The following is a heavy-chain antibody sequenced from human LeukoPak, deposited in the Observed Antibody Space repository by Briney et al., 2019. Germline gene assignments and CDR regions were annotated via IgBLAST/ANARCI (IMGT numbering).Heavy chain of an antibody. Sequence: SQTLSLTCDISGDSVSSNSVAWHWIRQSPSRGLEWLGRRYYRSNWYNDYAESVKSRIIINSDTSKNQFSLHLNSVTLEDTAMYYCARIKGEGGFDYWGQGTLVTVSS. V-gene: IGHV6-1*01. CDR2: RYYRSNWYN. D-gene: IGHD2-15*01. CDR3: ARIKGEGGFDY. J-gene: IGHJ4*02. CDR1: GDSVSSNSVA.